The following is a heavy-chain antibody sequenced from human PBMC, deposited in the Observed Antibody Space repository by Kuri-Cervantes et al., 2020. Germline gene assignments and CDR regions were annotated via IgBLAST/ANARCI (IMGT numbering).Heavy chain of an antibody. D-gene: IGHD3-10*01. CDR1: GGSFSGYY. J-gene: IGHJ6*02. Sequence: GSLRLSCAVYGGSFSGYYWSWIRQPPGKGLEWIGEINHSGSTNYNPSLKSRVTISVDTSKNQFSLKLSTVTAADTAVYYCAREGARWFGRKYYYYGMDVWGQGTTVTVSS. V-gene: IGHV4-34*01. CDR2: INHSGST. CDR3: AREGARWFGRKYYYYGMDV.